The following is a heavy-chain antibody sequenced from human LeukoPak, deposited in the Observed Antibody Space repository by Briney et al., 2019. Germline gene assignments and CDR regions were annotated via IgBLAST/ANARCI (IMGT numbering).Heavy chain of an antibody. V-gene: IGHV3-23*01. Sequence: GGSLRLSCAASGFTLSSYDMSWVRQAPGKGLEWVSAIGDSGGTYYADSVKGRFTISRDNSKNTLYLQMNSLRAEDTAVYYCAKDRLSFDYWGQGTLVTVSS. CDR3: AKDRLSFDY. CDR2: IGDSGGT. J-gene: IGHJ4*02. D-gene: IGHD2/OR15-2a*01. CDR1: GFTLSSYD.